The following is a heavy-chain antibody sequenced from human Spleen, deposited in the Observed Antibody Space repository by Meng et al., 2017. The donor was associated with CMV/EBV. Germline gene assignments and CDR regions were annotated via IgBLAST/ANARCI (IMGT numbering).Heavy chain of an antibody. CDR3: ARDHAWGADY. D-gene: IGHD7-27*01. J-gene: IGHJ4*02. CDR2: IKPNSGDT. CDR1: GYFFSDHF. V-gene: IGHV1-2*02. Sequence: VSCKTSGYFFSDHFLHWVRKAPGQGLEWMGWIKPNSGDTNYAQNFQGRVTMTSDSSFNTAYMELSRLTSDDTAVYYCARDHAWGADYWGQGTLVTVSS.